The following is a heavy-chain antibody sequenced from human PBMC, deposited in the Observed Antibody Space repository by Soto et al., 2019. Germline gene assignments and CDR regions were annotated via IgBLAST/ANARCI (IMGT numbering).Heavy chain of an antibody. CDR1: GYSISSSNW. Sequence: SETLSLTCAVSGYSISSSNWWGWIRQPPGKGLEWIGYIYYSGSTYYNPSLKSRVTMSVDTSMNQFSLKLSSVTSVDTAVYYCARSRDGVVDHWGQGTLVTVS. D-gene: IGHD2-15*01. CDR3: ARSRDGVVDH. V-gene: IGHV4-28*01. CDR2: IYYSGST. J-gene: IGHJ4*02.